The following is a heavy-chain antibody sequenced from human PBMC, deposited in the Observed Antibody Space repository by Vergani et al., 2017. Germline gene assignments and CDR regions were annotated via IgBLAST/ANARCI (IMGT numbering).Heavy chain of an antibody. D-gene: IGHD6-25*01. CDR2: IYYSGST. CDR1: GASITSSSHY. Sequence: QLQLQESGPGLVKPSETLSLTCTVSGASITSSSHYWVWIRQPPGKGMECIGSIYYSGSTFYNPSLKSRVTISVDTSKYQFSLKLRSVTAADTSVYYCARVDTQVPATSHFYYMDVWGKGTTVVVSS. J-gene: IGHJ6*03. CDR3: ARVDTQVPATSHFYYMDV. V-gene: IGHV4-39*01.